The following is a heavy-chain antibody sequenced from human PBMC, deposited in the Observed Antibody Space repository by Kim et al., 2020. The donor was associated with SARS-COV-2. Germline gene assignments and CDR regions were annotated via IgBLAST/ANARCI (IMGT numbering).Heavy chain of an antibody. Sequence: SVKVSCKASGGTFSSYAISWVRQAPGQGLEWMGGIIPIFGTANYAQKFQGRVTITADASTSTAYMELSSLRSEDTTVYYCAREWGGGVNWFDPWGQGTLVTVSS. CDR1: GGTFSSYA. V-gene: IGHV1-69*13. CDR3: AREWGGGVNWFDP. D-gene: IGHD3-16*01. J-gene: IGHJ5*02. CDR2: IIPIFGTA.